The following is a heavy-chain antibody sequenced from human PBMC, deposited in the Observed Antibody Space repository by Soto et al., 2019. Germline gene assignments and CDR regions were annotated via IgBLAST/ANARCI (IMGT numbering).Heavy chain of an antibody. CDR1: GYIFTSYG. D-gene: IGHD2-2*01. Sequence: ASVKVSCKASGYIFTSYGISWVRRAPGQGLEWLGWISGYNGNTNYAQKVQGRGTLTTDKSTNTAYMDLWSLTSDDTAVYYCVRGPRYCSTTTCFAGVTWFDTWGQGTTVTVSS. V-gene: IGHV1-18*04. CDR3: VRGPRYCSTTTCFAGVTWFDT. J-gene: IGHJ5*02. CDR2: ISGYNGNT.